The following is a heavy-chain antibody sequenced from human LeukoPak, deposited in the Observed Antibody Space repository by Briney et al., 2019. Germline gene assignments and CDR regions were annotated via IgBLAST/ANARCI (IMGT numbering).Heavy chain of an antibody. CDR1: GFTFSSYA. V-gene: IGHV3-23*01. J-gene: IGHJ3*02. CDR3: AKEQKTLDAFDI. CDR2: ISGGGDGT. Sequence: GGSLRLSCAASGFTFSSYAMGWVRQAPGKGLEWVSSISGGGDGTFFADSVKGRFTISRDNSKNTLYLQMNSLRAEDTAVYYCAKEQKTLDAFDIWGQGTMVTVSS.